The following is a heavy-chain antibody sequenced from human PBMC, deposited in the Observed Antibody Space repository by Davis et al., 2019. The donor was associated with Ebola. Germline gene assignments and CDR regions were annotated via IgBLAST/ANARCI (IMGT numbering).Heavy chain of an antibody. V-gene: IGHV3-7*01. D-gene: IGHD1-1*01. CDR3: ARDQGGENWNDAADAFDI. J-gene: IGHJ3*02. CDR1: GFSFSSYW. Sequence: GGSLRLSCAASGFSFSSYWMSWVRQAPGKGLEWVANIKQDGSEKYYVDSVEGRFTISRDNAKNSLYLQMNSLRAEDTAVYYCARDQGGENWNDAADAFDIWGQGTMVTVSS. CDR2: IKQDGSEK.